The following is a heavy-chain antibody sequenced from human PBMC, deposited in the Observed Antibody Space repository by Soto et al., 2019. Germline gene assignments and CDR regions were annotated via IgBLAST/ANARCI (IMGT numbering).Heavy chain of an antibody. V-gene: IGHV3-11*01. Sequence: GGSLRLSCAASGFIFSDYYVSWIRQAPGKGLEWISYISSSDNIIYYADSVKGRFTISRDNAKNSLYLQMNSLRAEDTAVYYCARDRGYYDSSGYFDYWGQGTLVTVSS. CDR3: ARDRGYYDSSGYFDY. J-gene: IGHJ4*02. CDR1: GFIFSDYY. CDR2: ISSSDNII. D-gene: IGHD3-22*01.